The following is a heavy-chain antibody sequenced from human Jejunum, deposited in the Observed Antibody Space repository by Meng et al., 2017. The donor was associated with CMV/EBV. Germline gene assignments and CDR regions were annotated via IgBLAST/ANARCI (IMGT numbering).Heavy chain of an antibody. CDR2: ISAYNGNT. CDR3: ARVLLGYGGNPAF. D-gene: IGHD4-23*01. Sequence: CKGSGYTFTPFGFRWVRQAPGQGLEWMGWISAYNGNTNYAQKFQGRVTMTTDTSTTTAYMELRNLKSDDTAVYYCARVLLGYGGNPAFWGQGTLVTVSS. V-gene: IGHV1-18*01. CDR1: GYTFTPFG. J-gene: IGHJ4*02.